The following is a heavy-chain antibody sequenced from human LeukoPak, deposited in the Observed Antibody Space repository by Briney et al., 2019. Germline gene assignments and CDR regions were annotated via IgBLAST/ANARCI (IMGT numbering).Heavy chain of an antibody. V-gene: IGHV1-69*06. CDR2: IIPIFGTA. J-gene: IGHJ4*02. CDR3: ARTDLLASGHFDY. D-gene: IGHD2-8*02. CDR1: GGTFSSYA. Sequence: SVKVSCKASGGTFSSYAISWVRQAPGQGLEWMGGIIPIFGTANYAQKFQGRVTVTADKSTSTAYMELSSLRSEDTAVYYCARTDLLASGHFDYWGQGTLVTVSS.